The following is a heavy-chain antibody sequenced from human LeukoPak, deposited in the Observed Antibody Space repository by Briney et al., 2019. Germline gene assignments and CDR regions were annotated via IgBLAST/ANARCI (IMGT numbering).Heavy chain of an antibody. CDR2: IRGRGGST. Sequence: GGSLRLSCAASGFTFSSYAMSWVRQAPGKGLEGVSAIRGRGGSTYYPDSVKGRFTISRDNSKNTLYLQMNSLRAEDTAVYYCAKDRRSTSCYMDWGQGTLVTVSS. D-gene: IGHD2-2*02. J-gene: IGHJ4*02. CDR3: AKDRRSTSCYMD. V-gene: IGHV3-23*01. CDR1: GFTFSSYA.